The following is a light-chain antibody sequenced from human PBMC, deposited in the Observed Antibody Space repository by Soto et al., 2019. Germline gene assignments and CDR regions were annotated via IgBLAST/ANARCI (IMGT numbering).Light chain of an antibody. CDR2: AAS. V-gene: IGKV1-39*01. J-gene: IGKJ2*01. CDR1: QSISSY. Sequence: DIQMTQSPSSLSASVGDRVTITCRASQSISSYLNWYQQKPGKAPKLLIYAASSLQSGVPSRFSGSGSGTAFTLTISSRQPEDFATYYCQQSNSTPNTFGQVTKLEIK. CDR3: QQSNSTPNT.